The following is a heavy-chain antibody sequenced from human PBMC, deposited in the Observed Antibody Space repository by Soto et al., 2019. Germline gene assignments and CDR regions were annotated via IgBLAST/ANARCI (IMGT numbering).Heavy chain of an antibody. D-gene: IGHD3-3*01. CDR2: IYYSGST. CDR1: GGSISSGGYY. Sequence: PSETLSLTCTVSGGSISSGGYYWSWIRQHPGKGLEWIGYIYYSGSTYYNPSLKSRVTISVDTSKNQFSLKLSSVTAADTAVYYCARDSSRDFWGGYYTPYAFDIWGQGTMVPSPQ. V-gene: IGHV4-31*03. J-gene: IGHJ3*02. CDR3: ARDSSRDFWGGYYTPYAFDI.